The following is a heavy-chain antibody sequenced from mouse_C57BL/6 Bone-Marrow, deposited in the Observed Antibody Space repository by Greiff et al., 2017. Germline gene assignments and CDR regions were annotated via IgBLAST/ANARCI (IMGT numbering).Heavy chain of an antibody. Sequence: EVQLQQSGPVLVKPGASVKMSCKASGYTFTDYYMNWVKQSHGKSLEWIGVINPYNGGTSYNQKFKGKATLTVDKSSSTAYMELNSLTSEDSAVYYCARSTFTTVTHPGYAMDYWGQGTSVTVSS. D-gene: IGHD1-1*01. J-gene: IGHJ4*01. CDR2: INPYNGGT. CDR1: GYTFTDYY. V-gene: IGHV1-19*01. CDR3: ARSTFTTVTHPGYAMDY.